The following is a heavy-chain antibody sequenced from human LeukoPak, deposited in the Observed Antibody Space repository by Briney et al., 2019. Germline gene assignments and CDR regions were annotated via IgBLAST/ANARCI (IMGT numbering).Heavy chain of an antibody. J-gene: IGHJ4*02. CDR2: INTDGSGT. Sequence: PGGSLILSCAASGFIFSSYWMHWVRQAPGKGLLWISRINTDGSGTTYADSVKGRFTVSRDNARETVYLQMHSLRAEDTAVYYCARVSAYRYGSGSYYYFDNWGQGTLVAVSS. CDR3: ARVSAYRYGSGSYYYFDN. V-gene: IGHV3-74*01. CDR1: GFIFSSYW. D-gene: IGHD3-10*01.